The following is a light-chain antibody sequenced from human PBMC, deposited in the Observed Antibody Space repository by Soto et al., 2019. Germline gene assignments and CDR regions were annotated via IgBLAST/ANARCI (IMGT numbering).Light chain of an antibody. V-gene: IGKV3-20*01. CDR2: DAS. CDR3: QQYGSSGT. J-gene: IGKJ1*01. CDR1: QSVSSN. Sequence: EIVMTQSPVTLSVSPGERVTLSCRASQSVSSNLAWYQQKPGQAPRLLIYDASNRATGIPDRFSGSGYGTDFTLTISRLEPEDFAVYYCQQYGSSGTFGQGTKVDIK.